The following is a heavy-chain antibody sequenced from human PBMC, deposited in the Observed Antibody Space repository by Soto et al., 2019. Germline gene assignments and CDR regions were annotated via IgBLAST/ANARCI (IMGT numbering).Heavy chain of an antibody. CDR2: IIPIFGTA. CDR1: GGTFSGYA. Sequence: VASVKVSCKASGGTFSGYAISWVRQAPGQGLEWMGGIIPIFGTANYAQKFQGRVTITADKSTSTAYMELSSLRSEDTAVYYCARVRADSGSYPLVFFDYWGQGTLVTVSS. CDR3: ARVRADSGSYPLVFFDY. J-gene: IGHJ4*02. V-gene: IGHV1-69*06. D-gene: IGHD1-26*01.